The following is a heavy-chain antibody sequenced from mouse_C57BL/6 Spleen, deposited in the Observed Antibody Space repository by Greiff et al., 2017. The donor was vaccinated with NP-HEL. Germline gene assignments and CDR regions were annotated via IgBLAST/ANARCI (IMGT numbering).Heavy chain of an antibody. D-gene: IGHD3-3*01. J-gene: IGHJ2*01. CDR3: ARGGDVGYFDY. V-gene: IGHV1-81*01. CDR1: GYTFTSYG. Sequence: QVQLKQSGAELARPGASVKLSCKASGYTFTSYGISWVKQRTGQGLEWIGEIYPRSGNTYYNEKFKGKATLTADKSSSTAYMELRSLTSEDSAVYFCARGGDVGYFDYWGQGTTLTVSS. CDR2: IYPRSGNT.